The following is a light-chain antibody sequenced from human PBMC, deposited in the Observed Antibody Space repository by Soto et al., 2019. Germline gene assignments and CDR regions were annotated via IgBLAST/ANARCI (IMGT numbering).Light chain of an antibody. V-gene: IGLV2-23*01. CDR2: EAS. J-gene: IGLJ1*01. CDR1: SSDVGSYNF. Sequence: QSALTQPASVSGSPGQSMTISCTGTSSDVGSYNFVSWYQQHPGKAPKLMIYEASKRPSGVSNRFSGSKSGNTASLTISGLQPEDEADYYCCSYAGSSTYVFGAGTKLTVL. CDR3: CSYAGSSTYV.